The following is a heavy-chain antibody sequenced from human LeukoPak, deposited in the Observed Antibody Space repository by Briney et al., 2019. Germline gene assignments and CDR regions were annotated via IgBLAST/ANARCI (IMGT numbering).Heavy chain of an antibody. D-gene: IGHD6-19*01. CDR1: EFTVSTNY. CDR2: IYSGGST. Sequence: GGSLRLSCAASEFTVSTNYMSWVRQAAGKGLEWVSVIYSGGSTYHADSVKGRFTISRDNSKNTLYLQMNSLRAEDTAIYYCARYLTGWSSAFDIWGQGTMVTVSS. V-gene: IGHV3-66*01. CDR3: ARYLTGWSSAFDI. J-gene: IGHJ3*02.